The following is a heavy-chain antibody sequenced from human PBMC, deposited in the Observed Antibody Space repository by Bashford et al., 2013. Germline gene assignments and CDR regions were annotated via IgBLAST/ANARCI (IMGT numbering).Heavy chain of an antibody. J-gene: IGHJ6*02. CDR2: IRSKANSYAT. CDR3: TRYYYYYGMDV. V-gene: IGHV3-73*01. CDR1: GFTFSGSA. Sequence: GGSLRLSCAASGFTFSGSAMHWVRQASGKGLEWVGRIRSKANSYATAYAASVKGRFTISRDDSKNTAYLQMNSLKTEDTAVYYCTRYYYYYGMDVWGQGTTVTVSS.